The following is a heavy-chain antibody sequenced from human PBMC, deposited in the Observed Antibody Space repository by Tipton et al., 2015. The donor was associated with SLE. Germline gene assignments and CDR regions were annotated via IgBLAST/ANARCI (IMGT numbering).Heavy chain of an antibody. J-gene: IGHJ4*02. Sequence: GLVKPSETLSLTCAVYGGSFSAYYWSWIRQPPGKGLEWIGSIYYSGSTYYNPSLKSRVTISVDTSKNQFSLKLSSVTAADTAVYYCARDGTLLWFGALDYWGQGTLVTVSS. V-gene: IGHV4-34*01. D-gene: IGHD3-10*01. CDR1: GGSFSAYY. CDR2: IYYSGST. CDR3: ARDGTLLWFGALDY.